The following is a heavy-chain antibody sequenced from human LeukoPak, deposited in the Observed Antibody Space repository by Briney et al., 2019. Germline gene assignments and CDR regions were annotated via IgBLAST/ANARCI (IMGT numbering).Heavy chain of an antibody. Sequence: SETLSLTCTVSGGSISSYYWSWIRQPAGKGLEWIGRIYTSGSTNYNPSLKSRVNMSVDTSKNQFSLKLSSVTAADTAVYYCARSGYDRYYYYMDVWGKGTTVTVSS. V-gene: IGHV4-4*07. CDR1: GGSISSYY. J-gene: IGHJ6*03. CDR3: ARSGYDRYYYYMDV. D-gene: IGHD5-12*01. CDR2: IYTSGST.